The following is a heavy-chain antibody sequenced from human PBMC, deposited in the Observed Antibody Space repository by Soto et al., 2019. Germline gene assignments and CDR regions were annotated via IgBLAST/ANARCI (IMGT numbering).Heavy chain of an antibody. D-gene: IGHD3-22*01. V-gene: IGHV1-2*02. CDR3: GRDLIVDGPDNYAMDV. CDR2: INPNSSGT. CDR1: GYSLRGNY. Sequence: ASVKVSCKASGYSLRGNYIHWVRQTPGQGLEWMGWINPNSSGTVYAQKFKGRVTMTRDTSLTTVYMQLNRLTSDDSAVYYCGRDLIVDGPDNYAMDVWGQGTTVTVS. J-gene: IGHJ6*02.